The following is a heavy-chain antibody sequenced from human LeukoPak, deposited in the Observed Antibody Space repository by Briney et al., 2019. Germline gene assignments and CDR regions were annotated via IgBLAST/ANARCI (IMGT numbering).Heavy chain of an antibody. Sequence: GGSLRLSCAASGFTFTNHWMHWVRQAPGKGLVWVSRIRPDGRETNHAGSVKGRFTISRDNAKNTLYLQMNSLGDEDTAVYYCARARLQGVDWFDPWGQGTLVTVSS. J-gene: IGHJ5*02. V-gene: IGHV3-74*01. CDR2: IRPDGRET. D-gene: IGHD4-11*01. CDR3: ARARLQGVDWFDP. CDR1: GFTFTNHW.